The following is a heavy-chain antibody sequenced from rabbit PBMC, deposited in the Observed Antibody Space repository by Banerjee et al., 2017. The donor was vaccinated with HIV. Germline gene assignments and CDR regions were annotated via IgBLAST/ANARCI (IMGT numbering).Heavy chain of an antibody. CDR2: INTSSGNT. CDR1: GFSFRNKYV. V-gene: IGHV1S45*01. D-gene: IGHD7-1*01. CDR3: ARDLAAVTGWNFGL. J-gene: IGHJ4*01. Sequence: QQQLEESGGDLVKPEGSLTLTCTASGFSFRNKYVMCWVRQAPGKGLEWIACINTSSGNTVYASWAKGRFTISSHNAQNTLYLQLNSLTVADTATYFCARDLAAVTGWNFGLWGPGTLVTVS.